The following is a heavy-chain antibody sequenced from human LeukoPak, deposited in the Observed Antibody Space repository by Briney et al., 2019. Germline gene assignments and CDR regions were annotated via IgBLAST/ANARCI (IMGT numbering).Heavy chain of an antibody. CDR1: GFTFTSYS. D-gene: IGHD3-3*01. V-gene: IGHV3-21*01. J-gene: IGHJ4*02. Sequence: GGSLRLSCAASGFTFTSYSMHWVRQAPGKGLEWVSSMSSGSRYLYYADSVRGRFTISRDNAKNSLYLVMNSLRAEDTAIYYCARDRPTGASRVFVVQWGQGTLVTVSS. CDR2: MSSGSRYL. CDR3: ARDRPTGASRVFVVQ.